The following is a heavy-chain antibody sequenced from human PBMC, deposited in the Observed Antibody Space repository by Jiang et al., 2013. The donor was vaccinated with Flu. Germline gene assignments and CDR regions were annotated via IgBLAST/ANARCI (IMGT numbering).Heavy chain of an antibody. CDR2: VSGNGEMT. CDR1: GFTFSSYA. CDR3: AKDSDCNSPRCYTGGWFDS. J-gene: IGHJ5*01. V-gene: IGHV3-23*01. D-gene: IGHD2-2*02. Sequence: EVKLLESGGALVQPGGSLRLSCAASGFTFSSYAMNWVRLAPGKGLEWVAGVSGNGEMTFYADSVKGRFTVSRDNSRNVVYLQINSLRAEDTAVYYCAKDSDCNSPRCYTGGWFDSWGQGTLVSVSS.